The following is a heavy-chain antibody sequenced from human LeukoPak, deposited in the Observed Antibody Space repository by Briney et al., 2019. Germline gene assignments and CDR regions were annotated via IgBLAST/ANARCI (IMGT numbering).Heavy chain of an antibody. Sequence: SETLSLTCAVYGGSFSGYYWSWIRQPPGKGLEWIGETNHSGSTNYNPSLKSRVTISVDTSKSQFSLKLSSVTAADTAVYYCATLRTPYYYDSSGPRDYWGQGTLVTVSS. CDR3: ATLRTPYYYDSSGPRDY. CDR1: GGSFSGYY. V-gene: IGHV4-34*01. J-gene: IGHJ4*02. CDR2: TNHSGST. D-gene: IGHD3-22*01.